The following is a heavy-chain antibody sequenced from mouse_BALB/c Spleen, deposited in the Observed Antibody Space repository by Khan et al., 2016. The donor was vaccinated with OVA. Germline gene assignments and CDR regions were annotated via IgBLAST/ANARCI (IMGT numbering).Heavy chain of an antibody. D-gene: IGHD1-2*01. Sequence: VQLQQPGAELVKPGASVKVSCSGSGFNIKDTYIHWVKQRPEQGLEWIGRIDPATGNTKYDPKFPGKVTITADTPSHIAYLHLTSLTFEDTAVYTCARTEIQYDGSHAIDYWGLGTSVTVAS. CDR1: GFNIKDTY. J-gene: IGHJ4*01. CDR3: ARTEIQYDGSHAIDY. CDR2: IDPATGNT. V-gene: IGHV14-3*02.